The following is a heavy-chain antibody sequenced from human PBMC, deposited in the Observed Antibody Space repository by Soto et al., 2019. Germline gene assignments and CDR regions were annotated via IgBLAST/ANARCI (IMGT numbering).Heavy chain of an antibody. V-gene: IGHV3-30-3*01. Sequence: GGSLRLSCAASGFTFSSYAMHWVRQAPGKGLEWVSFITYDSSNKYYADSVKGRFTISRDNAKNSLYLQMNSLRDEDTAVYYCARPTGYYYGMDVWGQGTTVTVSS. CDR3: ARPTGYYYGMDV. CDR2: ITYDSSNK. D-gene: IGHD1-1*01. J-gene: IGHJ6*02. CDR1: GFTFSSYA.